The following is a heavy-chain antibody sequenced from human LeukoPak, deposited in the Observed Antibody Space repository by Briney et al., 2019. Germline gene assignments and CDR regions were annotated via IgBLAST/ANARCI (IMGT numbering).Heavy chain of an antibody. D-gene: IGHD3-10*01. V-gene: IGHV3-74*01. CDR2: ISSDGTTT. CDR1: GFTFSNSW. Sequence: GGSLRLSCAASGFTFSNSWMYWVRQAPGKGLVWVSRISSDGTTTAYADSVKGRFTISRDNSRNTLYLQMNSLRPEDTAVYYCATPRGIWGVSLDCWGQGTLVTVSS. CDR3: ATPRGIWGVSLDC. J-gene: IGHJ4*02.